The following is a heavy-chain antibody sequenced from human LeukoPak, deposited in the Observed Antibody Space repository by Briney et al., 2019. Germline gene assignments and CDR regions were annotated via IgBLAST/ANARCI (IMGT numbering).Heavy chain of an antibody. J-gene: IGHJ6*03. V-gene: IGHV4-4*02. CDR3: ARRRREVPYYYYYMDV. Sequence: SETLSLTCAVSGGSISSHNWWSWVRQPPGKGLEWIGEIFHNGNTGYNPSLKSRVTISVDKSSDQFSLNLISVTAADTAVYYCARRRREVPYYYYYMDVWGKGTTVTISS. CDR1: GGSISSHNW. CDR2: IFHNGNT.